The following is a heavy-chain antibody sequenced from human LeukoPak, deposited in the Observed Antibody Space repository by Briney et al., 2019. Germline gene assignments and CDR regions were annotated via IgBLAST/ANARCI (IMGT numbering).Heavy chain of an antibody. Sequence: SQTLSLTCAVSGGSISSGGYSWSWIRQPPGKGLEWIGYIYHSGSTYYNPSLRSRVTISLDRSKNQFSLELSSVTAADTAVYYCARSGCTNGVCYRENNWFDPWGQGTLVTVSS. V-gene: IGHV4-30-2*01. CDR2: IYHSGST. J-gene: IGHJ5*02. D-gene: IGHD2-8*01. CDR3: ARSGCTNGVCYRENNWFDP. CDR1: GGSISSGGYS.